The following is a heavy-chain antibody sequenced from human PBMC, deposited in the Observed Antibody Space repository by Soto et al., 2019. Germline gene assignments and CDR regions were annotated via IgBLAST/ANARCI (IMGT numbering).Heavy chain of an antibody. Sequence: GASVKVSCKASGYTFVNYDISWVRQAPGQGLEWMGWISVYNDNTNYAQKIQGRVTMTTDTSTSTAYMEMRSLRSDDTAVYYCARRVVVLTSDWFDPWGQGTLVTVSS. D-gene: IGHD2-15*01. V-gene: IGHV1-18*01. CDR3: ARRVVVLTSDWFDP. CDR2: ISVYNDNT. J-gene: IGHJ5*02. CDR1: GYTFVNYD.